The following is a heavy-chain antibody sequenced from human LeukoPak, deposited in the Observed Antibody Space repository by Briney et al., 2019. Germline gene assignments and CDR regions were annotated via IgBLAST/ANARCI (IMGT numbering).Heavy chain of an antibody. CDR3: ARFVDQSTYYFDS. J-gene: IGHJ4*02. CDR1: AFALSTYT. CDR2: INPDSKYI. V-gene: IGHV3-21*01. D-gene: IGHD3-16*01. Sequence: PGRSLRLSCAASAFALSTYTMEWVRLAPGKGLEWVSSINPDSKYIYYRDSVRGRFTISRDNAKNSLYLQMNSLRVEDTAVYFCARFVDQSTYYFDSWGQGTLVIVSS.